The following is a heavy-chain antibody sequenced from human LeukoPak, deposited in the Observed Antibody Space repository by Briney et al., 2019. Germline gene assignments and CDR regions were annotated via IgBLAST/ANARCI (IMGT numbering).Heavy chain of an antibody. CDR3: ARDNSWAYYYYGMDV. V-gene: IGHV3-53*01. J-gene: IGHJ6*02. CDR1: GFTFSNYW. CDR2: IYSGGST. Sequence: GGSLRLSCAASGFTFSNYWMSWVRQAPGKGLEWVSVIYSGGSTYYADSVKGRFTISRDNSKNTLYLQMNSLRAEDTAVYYCARDNSWAYYYYGMDVWGQGTTVTVSS. D-gene: IGHD6-13*01.